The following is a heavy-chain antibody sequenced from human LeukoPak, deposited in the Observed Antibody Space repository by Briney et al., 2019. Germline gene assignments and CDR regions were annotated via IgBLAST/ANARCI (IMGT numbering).Heavy chain of an antibody. CDR1: GFMFNAYW. Sequence: GGSLRLSCTGSGFMFNAYWMTWVRKAPGMWLEWVGNIIQDGGEIFDVDSVSGRSTISRDNSKNSLYLHLNSLNAADTAVYYCARTKTEWVLDLWGRGTLVTVSS. D-gene: IGHD1-26*01. V-gene: IGHV3-7*01. J-gene: IGHJ2*01. CDR2: IIQDGGEI. CDR3: ARTKTEWVLDL.